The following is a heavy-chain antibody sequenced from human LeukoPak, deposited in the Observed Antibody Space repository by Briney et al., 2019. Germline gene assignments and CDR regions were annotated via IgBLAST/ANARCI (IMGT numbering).Heavy chain of an antibody. Sequence: PSETLSLTCAVYGGSFSGYYWSWIRQPPGKGLEWIGEINHSGSTNYNPFLKSRVTISVDTSKNQFSLKLSSVTAADTAVYYCARGRRVVYYFDYWGQGTLVTVSS. D-gene: IGHD2-15*01. CDR3: ARGRRVVYYFDY. V-gene: IGHV4-34*01. CDR2: INHSGST. J-gene: IGHJ4*02. CDR1: GGSFSGYY.